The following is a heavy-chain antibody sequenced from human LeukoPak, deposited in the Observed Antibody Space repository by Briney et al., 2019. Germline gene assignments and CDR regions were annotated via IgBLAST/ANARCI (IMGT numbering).Heavy chain of an antibody. CDR3: AKLRVSGYTYGYGLDV. D-gene: IGHD5-18*01. V-gene: IGHV3-30*18. J-gene: IGHJ6*02. CDR1: GFTFSGYG. CDR2: LSYDGNSK. Sequence: RSLRLSCAASGFTFSGYGMHWVRQAPGKGLEWVAVLSYDGNSKFYADSVKGRFTISGDNSKNTLYLQMNSLRAEDTAVYYCAKLRVSGYTYGYGLDVWGQGTTDTVSS.